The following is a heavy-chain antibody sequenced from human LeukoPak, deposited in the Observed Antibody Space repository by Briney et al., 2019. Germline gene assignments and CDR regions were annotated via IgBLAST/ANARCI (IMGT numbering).Heavy chain of an antibody. D-gene: IGHD3-22*01. V-gene: IGHV4-39*07. J-gene: IGHJ6*03. CDR2: IYYSGST. Sequence: SETLSLTCTVSGGSISSSSYYWGWIRQPPGKGLEWIGSIYYSGSTYYNPSLKSRVTISVDTSKNQFSLKLSSVTAADTAVYYCARGGDSSGYYYLSYYYYYMDVWGKGTTVTVSS. CDR1: GGSISSSSYY. CDR3: ARGGDSSGYYYLSYYYYYMDV.